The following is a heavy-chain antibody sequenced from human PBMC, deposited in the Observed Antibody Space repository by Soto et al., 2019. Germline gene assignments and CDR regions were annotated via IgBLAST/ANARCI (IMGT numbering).Heavy chain of an antibody. Sequence: SETLTLTCAISGAPITWGDYSWNWIRQPPGKGLEWIGYIFHGGSTNYNPSLRSRVTISVDRSKTQFSLKLSSVTAADTAVYYCARREYYYDSSGYQNWFDPWGQGTLVTVSS. CDR2: IFHGGST. J-gene: IGHJ5*02. CDR3: ARREYYYDSSGYQNWFDP. V-gene: IGHV4-30-2*02. D-gene: IGHD3-22*01. CDR1: GAPITWGDYS.